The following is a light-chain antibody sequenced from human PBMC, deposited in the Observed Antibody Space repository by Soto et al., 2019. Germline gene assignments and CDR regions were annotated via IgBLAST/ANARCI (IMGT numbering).Light chain of an antibody. CDR2: EVS. Sequence: QSALTQPPSASGSPGQSVTISCTGTSSDVGGYNYVSWYQQHPGKAPKLMIYEVSKRPSGVPDRFSGSKSATSASLAIAGLQVEDEGDYYCQSYDSSLSGPVLFGGGTKLTVL. CDR3: QSYDSSLSGPVL. CDR1: SSDVGGYNY. J-gene: IGLJ2*01. V-gene: IGLV2-8*01.